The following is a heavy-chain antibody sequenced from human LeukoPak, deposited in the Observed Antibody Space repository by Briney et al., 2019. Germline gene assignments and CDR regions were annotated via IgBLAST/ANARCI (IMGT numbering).Heavy chain of an antibody. J-gene: IGHJ4*02. CDR3: ARGSGAFDY. Sequence: SETLSLTCTVTSVSIINDSWSWIRQPPGKGLEWIGYIYYSGSTNYSPSLKSRVTISVDTSKKQFSLKVTSVTAADTAVYYCARGSGAFDYWGQGTLVTVSS. CDR2: IYYSGST. CDR1: SVSIINDS. V-gene: IGHV4-59*01.